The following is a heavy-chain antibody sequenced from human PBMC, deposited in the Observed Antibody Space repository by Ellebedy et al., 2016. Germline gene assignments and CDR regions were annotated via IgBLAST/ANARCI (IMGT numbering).Heavy chain of an antibody. CDR2: ISTSGSTI. V-gene: IGHV3-48*01. CDR3: ASTCC. CDR1: GFTFTSYS. D-gene: IGHD3-16*01. J-gene: IGHJ4*02. Sequence: GESLKISXEASGFTFTSYSMNWVRQAPGKGLEWVSYISTSGSTIYYADSVKGRFTISRDNAKNSLFLQMNSLRAEDTAVYYCASTCCWGQGTLVTVSS.